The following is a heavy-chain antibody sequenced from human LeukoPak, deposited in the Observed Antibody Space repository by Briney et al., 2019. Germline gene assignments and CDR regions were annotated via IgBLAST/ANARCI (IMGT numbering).Heavy chain of an antibody. D-gene: IGHD3-16*01. V-gene: IGHV1-24*01. Sequence: ASVNVSCKVSGYNFTEIAMHWVRQAPGKGLEWVGGFYLGEGETEYAQKFQGRGALTDDTDNDTTYMDLNSMRPEAPAASFCCLLSPGKGEYYFDYWGQGTLVTVSS. CDR2: FYLGEGET. J-gene: IGHJ4*02. CDR3: CLLSPGKGEYYFDY. CDR1: GYNFTEIA.